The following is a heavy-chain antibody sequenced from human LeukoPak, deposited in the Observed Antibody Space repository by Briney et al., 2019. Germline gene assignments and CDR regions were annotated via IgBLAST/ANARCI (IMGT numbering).Heavy chain of an antibody. V-gene: IGHV3-43*02. CDR3: ARSLPDYFDY. CDR1: GFTFDDYA. J-gene: IGHJ4*02. CDR2: ISGDGGTT. Sequence: GGSLRLSCAASGFTFDDYAMHWVRQAPGKGLEWVSLISGDGGTTYSADSVKGRFTISRDNSKNSLYLQMNSLRTEDTALYYCARSLPDYFDYWGQGTLVTVSS.